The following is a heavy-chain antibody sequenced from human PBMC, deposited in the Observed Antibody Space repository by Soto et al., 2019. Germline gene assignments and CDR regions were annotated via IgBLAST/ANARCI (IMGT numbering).Heavy chain of an antibody. CDR3: ARIYIVRCDYVWGSYRPTHCSFDY. V-gene: IGHV2-26*01. CDR2: IFSNDEK. D-gene: IGHD3-16*02. Sequence: QVTLKESGPVLVKPTETLTLTCTVSGFSLSNARMGVSWIRQPPGKALEWLAHIFSNDEKSYSTSLKSRLTIAKDTSKSKVVLTMTNMDPVDTVTYYCARIYIVRCDYVWGSYRPTHCSFDYWGQGTLVTVSS. J-gene: IGHJ4*02. CDR1: GFSLSNARMG.